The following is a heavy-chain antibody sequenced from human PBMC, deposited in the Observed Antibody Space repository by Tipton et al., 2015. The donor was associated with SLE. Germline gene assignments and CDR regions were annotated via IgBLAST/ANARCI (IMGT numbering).Heavy chain of an antibody. Sequence: TLSLTCAASGFTFSSYWMSWVRQAPGKGLEWVANIKQDGSEKYYVDSVKGRSTISRDNAKNSLYLQMNSLRAEDTAVYYCARDGYDFDAFDIWGQGTMVTVSS. D-gene: IGHD5-12*01. CDR1: GFTFSSYW. J-gene: IGHJ3*02. CDR3: ARDGYDFDAFDI. CDR2: IKQDGSEK. V-gene: IGHV3-7*01.